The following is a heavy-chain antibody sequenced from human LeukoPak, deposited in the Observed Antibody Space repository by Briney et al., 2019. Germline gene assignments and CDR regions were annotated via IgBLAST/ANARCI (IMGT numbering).Heavy chain of an antibody. Sequence: ASVKVSCKASGYTFTGYYMHWVRQAPGQGREWMGWINPNSGGTNYAQKLQGRVTMTTDTSTSTAYMELRSLRSDDTAVYYCARDSYDWDYYYYMDVWGKGTTVTVSS. CDR3: ARDSYDWDYYYYMDV. J-gene: IGHJ6*03. V-gene: IGHV1-2*02. CDR1: GYTFTGYY. CDR2: INPNSGGT. D-gene: IGHD3-16*01.